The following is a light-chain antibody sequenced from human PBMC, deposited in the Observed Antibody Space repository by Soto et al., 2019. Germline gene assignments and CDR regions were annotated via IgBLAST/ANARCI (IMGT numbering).Light chain of an antibody. CDR3: SSYTSSSSLLDV. CDR1: SSDVGGYNY. J-gene: IGLJ1*01. V-gene: IGLV2-14*01. Sequence: QSALTQPASVSGSPGQSITISCTGTSSDVGGYNYVSWYQQHPGKAPKLMIYDVSNRPSGVSNRFSGSNSGNTASLTISGLQAEDEADYYCSSYTSSSSLLDVFGTGTKVTVL. CDR2: DVS.